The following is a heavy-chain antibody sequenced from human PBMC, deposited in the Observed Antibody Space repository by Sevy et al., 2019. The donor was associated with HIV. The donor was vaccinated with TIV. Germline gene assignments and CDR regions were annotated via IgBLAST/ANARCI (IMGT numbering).Heavy chain of an antibody. Sequence: ASVKVSCKASGYTFTHYVVNWVRHAPGEGLEWMGGINTDTGNPTYAQGFTGRFVFSLDTSVSTAYLQISSLKAEDTGVYFCARDPGLLYYYYDAQYFQHWGQGTLVTVSS. CDR2: INTDTGNP. CDR1: GYTFTHYV. CDR3: ARDPGLLYYYYDAQYFQH. J-gene: IGHJ1*01. V-gene: IGHV7-4-1*02. D-gene: IGHD3-22*01.